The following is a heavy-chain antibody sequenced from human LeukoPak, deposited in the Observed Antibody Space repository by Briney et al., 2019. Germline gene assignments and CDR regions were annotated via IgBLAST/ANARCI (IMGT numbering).Heavy chain of an antibody. Sequence: GGSLRLSCAASDFTFSDSAIHWVRQAPGKRLEWVGRIRSKANGYATSYGASAKGRLTISRDDSKNTADLQMNDLRTEDTAVYYCTRLRSDTTGGYYYFMDVWGKGTTVIVSS. J-gene: IGHJ6*03. D-gene: IGHD1-1*01. CDR3: TRLRSDTTGGYYYFMDV. CDR2: IRSKANGYAT. CDR1: DFTFSDSA. V-gene: IGHV3-73*01.